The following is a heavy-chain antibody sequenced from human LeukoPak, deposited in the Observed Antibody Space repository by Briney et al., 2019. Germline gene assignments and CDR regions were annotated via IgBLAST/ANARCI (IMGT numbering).Heavy chain of an antibody. V-gene: IGHV3-21*01. Sequence: GGSLRLSCAASGFTFRDYAMTWVRQAPGKGLEWVSSISSSSSYIYYADSVKGRFTISRDNAKNSLYLQMNSLRDEDTAVYYCAREYYANENAFDIWGQGTMVTVSS. CDR1: GFTFRDYA. J-gene: IGHJ3*02. CDR3: AREYYANENAFDI. D-gene: IGHD3-3*01. CDR2: ISSSSSYI.